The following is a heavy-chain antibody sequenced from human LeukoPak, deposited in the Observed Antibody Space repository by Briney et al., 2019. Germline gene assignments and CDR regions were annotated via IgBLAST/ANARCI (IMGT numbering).Heavy chain of an antibody. V-gene: IGHV3-23*01. D-gene: IGHD5-24*01. CDR3: ARGGHGYNFFDY. J-gene: IGHJ4*02. CDR1: GFTFSSYA. Sequence: GGSLRLSCAASGFTFSSYAMSWVRQAPGKGLEWVSTISGSGDNRYFADSVKGRFTISRDNAKNSLYLQMNTLRAEDTAVYYCARGGHGYNFFDYWGQGTLVTVSS. CDR2: ISGSGDNR.